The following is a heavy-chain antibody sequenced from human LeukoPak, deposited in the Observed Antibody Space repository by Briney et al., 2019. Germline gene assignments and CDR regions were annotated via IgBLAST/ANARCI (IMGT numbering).Heavy chain of an antibody. CDR2: IYYSGST. J-gene: IGHJ4*02. CDR3: ARDTYYYGSGSLYFDY. V-gene: IGHV4-59*12. D-gene: IGHD3-10*01. CDR1: GGSISSYY. Sequence: SETLSLTCTVSGGSISSYYWSWIRQPPGKGLEWIGYIYYSGSTSYNPSLKSRVTMSIDTSKNQFSLKLSSVTAADTAVYYCARDTYYYGSGSLYFDYWGQGTLVTVSS.